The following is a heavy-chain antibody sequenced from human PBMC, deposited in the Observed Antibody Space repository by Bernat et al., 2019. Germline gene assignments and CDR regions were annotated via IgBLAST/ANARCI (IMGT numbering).Heavy chain of an antibody. CDR1: GFTFSSYW. Sequence: EVQLLESGGGLAQPGGSLRLSCAASGFTFSSYWMHWVRQAPGKGLVWVSRINSDGSSTSDADSGKGRFTISRDNAKNTLYLQMNSLRAEDTAVYYCAREGDTGGVYYYYGMDVWGQGTTVTVSS. D-gene: IGHD5-18*01. CDR3: AREGDTGGVYYYYGMDV. CDR2: INSDGSST. V-gene: IGHV3-74*01. J-gene: IGHJ6*02.